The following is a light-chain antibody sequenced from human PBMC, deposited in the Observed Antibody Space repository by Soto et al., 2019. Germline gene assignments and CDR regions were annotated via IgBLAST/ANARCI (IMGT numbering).Light chain of an antibody. J-gene: IGLJ2*01. Sequence: QSVLTQPPSVSAAPGQKVTIYCSGSSSNIGNNYVSWYQQLPGTAPKLLIYDNNKRPSGIPDRFSGSKSGTSDTLGIIGLQTGDAADYYCGTWDSSLSAHVVFGVGTKLTVL. CDR2: DNN. V-gene: IGLV1-51*01. CDR1: SSNIGNNY. CDR3: GTWDSSLSAHVV.